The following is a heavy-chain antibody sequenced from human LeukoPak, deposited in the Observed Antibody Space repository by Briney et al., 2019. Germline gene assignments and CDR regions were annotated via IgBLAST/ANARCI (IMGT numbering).Heavy chain of an antibody. CDR2: MTPNSEKR. CDR1: GYPFTSYD. D-gene: IGHD6-19*01. Sequence: ASVKVSCKTSGYPFTSYDIHWVRQAAGHGLEWMSWMTPNSEKRAYAQKFQGRVTTTTNTSIDTAYMELSSLTFDDTAIYYCARGRGWGILDSWGQGHLVTVSS. CDR3: ARGRGWGILDS. V-gene: IGHV1-8*01. J-gene: IGHJ4*02.